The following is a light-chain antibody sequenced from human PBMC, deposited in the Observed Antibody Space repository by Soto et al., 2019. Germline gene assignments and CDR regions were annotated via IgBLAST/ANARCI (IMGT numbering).Light chain of an antibody. CDR2: AAS. V-gene: IGKV1-27*01. J-gene: IGKJ3*01. CDR1: QGISNF. CDR3: QKYDSAPFT. Sequence: DLQMTQSPSSLSASVGDRLTITCRASQGISNFLVWYQQKPGKVPKVLIYAASTLQSGVPSRFSGIGSGTDFTLTISSLQPEDVATYYCQKYDSAPFTFGPGTKVDIE.